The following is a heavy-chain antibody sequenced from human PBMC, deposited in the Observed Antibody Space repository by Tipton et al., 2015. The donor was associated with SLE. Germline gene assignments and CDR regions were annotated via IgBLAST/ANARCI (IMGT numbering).Heavy chain of an antibody. Sequence: TLSLTCTVSGGSVSSYYWSWIRQPPGKGLEWIGYSFYSGSTNYNPSLKSRVTISVDTSKNQVSLRLSSVTAADTAVYYCARGRDRYSGYEWGWYFDYWGQGTLVTVSS. J-gene: IGHJ4*02. D-gene: IGHD5-12*01. CDR3: ARGRDRYSGYEWGWYFDY. CDR1: GGSVSSYY. V-gene: IGHV4-59*02. CDR2: SFYSGST.